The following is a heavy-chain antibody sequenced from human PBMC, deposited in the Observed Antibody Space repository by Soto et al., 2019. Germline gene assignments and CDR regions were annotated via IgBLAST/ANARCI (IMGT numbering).Heavy chain of an antibody. CDR3: ARGDVVVATQPGDSFYYRLDV. CDR1: GYTFTGYY. Sequence: GASVKVSCKASGYTFTGYYMHWVRQAPGQGLEWMGWINPNSGGTSYAQKFQGRVTMTRDTSTSTVYMELSSLRSEDTAVYYCARGDVVVATQPGDSFYYRLDVWGQGTTVTVSS. V-gene: IGHV1-2*02. D-gene: IGHD2-15*01. CDR2: INPNSGGT. J-gene: IGHJ6*02.